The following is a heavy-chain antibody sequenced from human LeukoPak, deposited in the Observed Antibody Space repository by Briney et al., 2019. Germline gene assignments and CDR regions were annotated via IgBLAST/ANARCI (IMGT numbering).Heavy chain of an antibody. CDR1: GYTFTSYG. J-gene: IGHJ4*02. CDR3: ARGPHGRIYDILTGFDY. CDR2: IKPNSGGT. Sequence: ASVKVSCKASGYTFTSYGISWVRQAPGQGLEWMGWIKPNSGGTNYAQKFQGRVTMTRDTSISTAYMELSRLRSDDTAVYYCARGPHGRIYDILTGFDYWGQGTLVTVSS. V-gene: IGHV1-2*02. D-gene: IGHD3-9*01.